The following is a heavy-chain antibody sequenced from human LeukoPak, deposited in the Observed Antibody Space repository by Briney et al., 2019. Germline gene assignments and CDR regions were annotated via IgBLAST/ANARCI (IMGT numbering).Heavy chain of an antibody. J-gene: IGHJ6*02. Sequence: GGSLRLSCAASGFSFGRYAMSWVRQAPGKELEWVSAISGSGGSTYYADSVKGRFTISRDNSKNTLYLQMNSLRAEDTAVYYCANSGYSAYYYYGMDVWGQGTTVTVSS. D-gene: IGHD3-22*01. CDR3: ANSGYSAYYYYGMDV. V-gene: IGHV3-23*01. CDR1: GFSFGRYA. CDR2: ISGSGGST.